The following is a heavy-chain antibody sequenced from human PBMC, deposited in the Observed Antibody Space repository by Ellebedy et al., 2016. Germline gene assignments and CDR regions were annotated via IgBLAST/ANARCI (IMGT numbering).Heavy chain of an antibody. CDR1: GFSFSNYF. Sequence: GGSLRLXCATSGFSFSNYFMTWIRRAPGKGLEWVATISGAGYTTFFADSVKGRFTMSRDIPKNTVYLQMNRLRAEDTAVYYCRQGHYSHYWGQGTLVTVSS. V-gene: IGHV3-23*01. J-gene: IGHJ4*02. CDR3: RQGHYSHY. D-gene: IGHD3-10*01. CDR2: ISGAGYTT.